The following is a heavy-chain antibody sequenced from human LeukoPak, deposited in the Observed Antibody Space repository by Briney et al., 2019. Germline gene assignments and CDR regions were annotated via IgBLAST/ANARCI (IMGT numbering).Heavy chain of an antibody. CDR3: ARGFYGSGSYSSPGFHAFDV. CDR2: IYHSGTT. J-gene: IGHJ3*01. Sequence: PSETLSLTCAVSGGSISSNNWWSLVRQPPGKGLEWIGEIYHSGTTDYNPSLESRVTISVDKSKSQFSLKLSSVTAADTAVYYCARGFYGSGSYSSPGFHAFDVWGQGTMVTVSS. CDR1: GGSISSNNW. D-gene: IGHD3-10*01. V-gene: IGHV4-4*02.